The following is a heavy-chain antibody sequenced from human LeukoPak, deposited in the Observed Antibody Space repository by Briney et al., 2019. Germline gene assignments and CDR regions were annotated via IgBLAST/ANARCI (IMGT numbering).Heavy chain of an antibody. CDR1: GYTFTSYG. CDR2: ISPYSGNT. V-gene: IGHV1-18*01. CDR3: SRDRVLTEPTSKVDY. J-gene: IGHJ4*02. D-gene: IGHD1-26*01. Sequence: ASVKVSCKASGYTFTSYGISWVRQAPGQGLEWIGWISPYSGNTNHIQKLQGRVTMTADSSTSTVYMELRSLRSDDTAVYYCSRDRVLTEPTSKVDYWGQGTLVTVSS.